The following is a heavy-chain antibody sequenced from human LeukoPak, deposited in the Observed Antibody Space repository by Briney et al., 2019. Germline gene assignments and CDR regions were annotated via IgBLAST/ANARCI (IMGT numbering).Heavy chain of an antibody. J-gene: IGHJ4*02. V-gene: IGHV4-34*01. Sequence: SETLSLTCAVYGGSFSGYYWSWIRQAPGKGLEWIGEINHSGSTNYNPSLKSRVTISVDTSKNQFSLKLSSVTAADTAVYYCARACYDLWSGYFDYWGQGTLVTVSS. D-gene: IGHD3-3*01. CDR3: ARACYDLWSGYFDY. CDR1: GGSFSGYY. CDR2: INHSGST.